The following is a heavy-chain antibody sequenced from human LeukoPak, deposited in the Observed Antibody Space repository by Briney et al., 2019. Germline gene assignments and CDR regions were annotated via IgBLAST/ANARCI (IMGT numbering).Heavy chain of an antibody. D-gene: IGHD3-3*01. CDR2: INPNSGGT. CDR3: ARDVSGTDPYFDY. CDR1: GYTFTGYY. Sequence: GASVKVSCKASGYTFTGYYMHWVRQAPGQGLEWMGWINPNSGGTNYAQKFQGRVTMTRDTSISTAYLELSRLRSDDTAVYYCARDVSGTDPYFDYWGQGTLVTVSS. J-gene: IGHJ4*02. V-gene: IGHV1-2*02.